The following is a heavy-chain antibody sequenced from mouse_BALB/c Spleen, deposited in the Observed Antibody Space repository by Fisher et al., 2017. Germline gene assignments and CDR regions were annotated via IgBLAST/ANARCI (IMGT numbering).Heavy chain of an antibody. CDR3: ARVGNSDAMDY. V-gene: IGHV1-4*01. Sequence: QKFKGKATLTADKSSSTAYMQLSSLTSEDSAVYYCARVGNSDAMDYWGQGTSVTVSS. J-gene: IGHJ4*01. D-gene: IGHD2-1*01.